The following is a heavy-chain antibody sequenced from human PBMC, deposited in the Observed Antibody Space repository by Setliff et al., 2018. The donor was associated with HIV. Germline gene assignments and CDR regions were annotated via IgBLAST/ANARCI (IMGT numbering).Heavy chain of an antibody. CDR3: ARNIEWEPYAFDI. J-gene: IGHJ3*02. CDR2: IYSNGGT. Sequence: RPSETLSLTCTVSGDSISSGSYYWSWFRQPPGKGLEYIGYIYSNGGTNYNPSLKSRVTISVDTSKNQFSLRLSSVTAADTAVYYCARNIEWEPYAFDIWGQGTMVTVSS. D-gene: IGHD1-26*01. V-gene: IGHV4-61*01. CDR1: GDSISSGSYY.